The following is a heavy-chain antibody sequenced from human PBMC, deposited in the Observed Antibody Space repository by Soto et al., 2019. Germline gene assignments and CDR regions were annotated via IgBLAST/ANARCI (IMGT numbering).Heavy chain of an antibody. CDR1: GGSISSSSYY. J-gene: IGHJ4*02. CDR2: IYNSGRT. CDR3: AGPITMVRGVRYFDY. V-gene: IGHV4-39*01. Sequence: PSETLSLTCTVSGGSISSSSYYWCWIRQPPGKGLEWIGNIYNSGRTYYNPSLKSRVTISVDTSKNRFSLKLSSVTAADTATYYFAGPITMVRGVRYFDYGGKEPRVTFPS. D-gene: IGHD3-10*01.